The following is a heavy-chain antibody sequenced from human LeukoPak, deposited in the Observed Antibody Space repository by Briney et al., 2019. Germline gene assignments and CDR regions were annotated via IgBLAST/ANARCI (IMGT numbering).Heavy chain of an antibody. Sequence: GGSLRLSCAASGFTFSSYAMSWVRQAPGKGLEWVSAISGSGGSTYYAGSVKGRFTISRDNSKNTLYLQMNSLRAEDTAVYYCAKDFTPYDFWSGGWENYMDVWGKGTTVTVSS. CDR2: ISGSGGST. D-gene: IGHD3-3*01. V-gene: IGHV3-23*01. J-gene: IGHJ6*03. CDR3: AKDFTPYDFWSGGWENYMDV. CDR1: GFTFSSYA.